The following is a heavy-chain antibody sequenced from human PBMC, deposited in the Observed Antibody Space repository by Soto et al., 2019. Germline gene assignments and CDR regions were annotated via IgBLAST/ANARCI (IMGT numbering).Heavy chain of an antibody. CDR2: IYPDDSDI. CDR3: ARRTGLFYSD. V-gene: IGHV5-51*01. CDR1: GYSFNTYW. J-gene: IGHJ4*02. Sequence: WESLNISYKGSGYSFNTYWIGLVRQMPGKGLEWMGVIYPDDSDIRYSPSFQGQVTISADKSISTAYLQWSSLKASDSGIYYCARRTGLFYSDWGQGTLVTVSS. D-gene: IGHD2-21*01.